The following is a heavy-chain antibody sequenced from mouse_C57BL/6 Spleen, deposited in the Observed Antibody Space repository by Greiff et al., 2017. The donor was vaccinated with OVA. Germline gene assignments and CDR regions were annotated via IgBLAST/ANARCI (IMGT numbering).Heavy chain of an antibody. J-gene: IGHJ4*01. CDR3: ARRANWGAKDY. V-gene: IGHV1-50*01. CDR1: GYTFTSYW. CDR2: IDPSDSYT. D-gene: IGHD4-1*01. Sequence: VQLQQPGAELVKPGASVKLSCKASGYTFTSYWMQWVKQRPGQGLEWIGEIDPSDSYTNYNQKFKGKATLTVDTSSSTAYMQLSSLTSEDSAVYYCARRANWGAKDYWGQGTSVTVAT.